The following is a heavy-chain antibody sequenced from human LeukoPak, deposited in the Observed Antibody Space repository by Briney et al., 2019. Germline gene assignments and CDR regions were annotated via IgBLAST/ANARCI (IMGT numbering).Heavy chain of an antibody. J-gene: IGHJ6*03. V-gene: IGHV4-34*01. Sequence: ASETLSLTCAVYGGSFSGYYWSWIRQPPGKGLEWIGEINHSRSTNYNPSLKSRVTISVDTSKNQFSLKLSSVTAADTAVYYCARGTNSYDSSGYYYRDYYYYMDVWGKGTTVTVSS. CDR1: GGSFSGYY. CDR3: ARGTNSYDSSGYYYRDYYYYMDV. CDR2: INHSRST. D-gene: IGHD3-22*01.